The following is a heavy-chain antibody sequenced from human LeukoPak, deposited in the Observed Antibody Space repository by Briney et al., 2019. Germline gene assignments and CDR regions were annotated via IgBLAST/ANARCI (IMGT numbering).Heavy chain of an antibody. CDR2: ISSGSRTI. CDR3: ARGPVGATPLDY. Sequence: GGSLRLSCAASGFTVSSNYMSWVRQAPGRGLEWVSYISSGSRTIYYADSVKGRFTVSRDDANNSLFLQMSTLRAEDTALYYCARGPVGATPLDYWGQGTLVIVSS. CDR1: GFTVSSNY. V-gene: IGHV3-48*01. J-gene: IGHJ4*02. D-gene: IGHD1-26*01.